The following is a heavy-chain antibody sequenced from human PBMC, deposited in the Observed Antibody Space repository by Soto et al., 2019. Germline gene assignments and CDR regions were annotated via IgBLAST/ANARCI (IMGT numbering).Heavy chain of an antibody. V-gene: IGHV3-21*01. CDR1: GFTFSSYS. D-gene: IGHD6-19*01. CDR3: ASRAVAGARYYYGMDV. CDR2: ISSSSSYI. Sequence: EVQLVESGGGLVKPGGSLRLSCAASGFTFSSYSMNWVRQAPGKGLEWVSSISSSSSYIYYADSVKGRFIISRDNAKNSLYLQMNSLRAEDTAVYYCASRAVAGARYYYGMDVWGQGTTVTVSS. J-gene: IGHJ6*02.